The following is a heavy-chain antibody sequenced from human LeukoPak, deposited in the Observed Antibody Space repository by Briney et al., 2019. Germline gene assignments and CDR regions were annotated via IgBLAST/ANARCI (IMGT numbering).Heavy chain of an antibody. CDR2: IHYSGST. CDR3: ARLRWLQLGYFDY. V-gene: IGHV4-39*01. CDR1: GGSISSSNYY. D-gene: IGHD5-24*01. Sequence: PSETLSLTCTVSGGSISSSNYYWGWIRQPPGKGLEWIESIHYSGSTYYNPSLKSRVTISVDTSKNQVSLKLTSVTAADTAVYYCARLRWLQLGYFDYRGQGTLVTVSS. J-gene: IGHJ4*02.